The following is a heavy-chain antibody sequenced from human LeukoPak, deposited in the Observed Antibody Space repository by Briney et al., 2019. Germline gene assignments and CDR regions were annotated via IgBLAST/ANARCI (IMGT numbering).Heavy chain of an antibody. V-gene: IGHV3-30-3*01. Sequence: GGSLRLSCAASGFTFSNYAMHWVRQAPGKGLEWVAVISYDGNNKYYADSVKGRFTISRDNSKNTLFLQMNSLRAEDTAVFYCARDRGNGYRDYWGQGTLVTVSS. CDR1: GFTFSNYA. CDR3: ARDRGNGYRDY. CDR2: ISYDGNNK. D-gene: IGHD5-24*01. J-gene: IGHJ4*02.